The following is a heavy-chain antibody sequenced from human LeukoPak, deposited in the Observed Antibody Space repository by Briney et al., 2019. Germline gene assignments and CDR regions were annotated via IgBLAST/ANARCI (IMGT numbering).Heavy chain of an antibody. CDR2: IHTRGST. D-gene: IGHD3-10*01. CDR3: AREGLNMVRGVIPKEAWGWFDP. Sequence: SETLSLTCSVSGGSISSGSYYWSWIRQPAGKGLEWIGRIHTRGSTNYNPSLKGRVTISVDTSKNQFSLKLTSVTAADTAVYYCAREGLNMVRGVIPKEAWGWFDPWGQGTLVTVSS. CDR1: GGSISSGSYY. V-gene: IGHV4-61*02. J-gene: IGHJ5*02.